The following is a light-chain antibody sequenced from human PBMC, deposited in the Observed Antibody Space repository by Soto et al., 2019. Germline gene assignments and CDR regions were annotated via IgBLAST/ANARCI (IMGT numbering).Light chain of an antibody. V-gene: IGKV1-5*03. CDR3: QQSDSLWT. CDR1: QSISSW. Sequence: DIQMNQSPSTLSASVGDTVTITCRASQSISSWLAWYQQKPGKAPKLLIYKATSLQTGVPSRFSGSGSGTEFTLTISSLQPDDFATYYCQQSDSLWTFGQGTKVEIK. J-gene: IGKJ1*01. CDR2: KAT.